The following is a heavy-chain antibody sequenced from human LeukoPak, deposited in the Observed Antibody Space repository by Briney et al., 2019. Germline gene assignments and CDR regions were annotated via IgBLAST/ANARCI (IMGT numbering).Heavy chain of an antibody. V-gene: IGHV3-48*02. CDR2: ISSSSKTM. CDR3: ARDQGIFDY. J-gene: IGHJ4*02. CDR1: GFTFSSYS. Sequence: GGSLRLSCAASGFTFSSYSMNWVRQAPGKGLEWVSYISSSSKTMYYADSVKGRFTISRDNAKNSLYLQMNRLRDEDSAVYYCARDQGIFDYWGQGTLVTVSS.